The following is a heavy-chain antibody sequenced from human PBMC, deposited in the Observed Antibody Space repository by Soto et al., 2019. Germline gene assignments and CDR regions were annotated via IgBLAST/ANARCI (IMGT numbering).Heavy chain of an antibody. J-gene: IGHJ5*02. Sequence: PSETLSLTCTVSGGSISSYYWSWIRQPPGKGLEWIGYIYYSGSTNYNPSLKSRVTISVDTPKNQFSLKLSSVTAADTAVYYCARQVGTLLLWFGELPENWFDPWGQGTLVTVSS. V-gene: IGHV4-59*08. D-gene: IGHD3-10*01. CDR3: ARQVGTLLLWFGELPENWFDP. CDR1: GGSISSYY. CDR2: IYYSGST.